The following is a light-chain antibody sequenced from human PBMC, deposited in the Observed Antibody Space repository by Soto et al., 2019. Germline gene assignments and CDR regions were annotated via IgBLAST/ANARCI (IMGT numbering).Light chain of an antibody. CDR1: SSDVGDHHS. Sequence: QSALTQPASVSGSPGQSITISCTGTSSDVGDHHSVSWYQQKPGKAPKLLISEVSKRPSGVSNRFSGSKSGNTASLTISGLQAEDEADYYCCSYAGSSTYVCGTGTKGTVL. CDR3: CSYAGSSTYV. J-gene: IGLJ1*01. CDR2: EVS. V-gene: IGLV2-23*02.